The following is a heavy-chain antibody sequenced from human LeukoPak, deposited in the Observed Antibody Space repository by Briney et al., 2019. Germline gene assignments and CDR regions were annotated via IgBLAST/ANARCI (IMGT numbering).Heavy chain of an antibody. V-gene: IGHV3-23*01. CDR1: GFTFSSYA. Sequence: GGSLRLSCAASGFTFSSYAMSWVRQAPGKGLEWVSAISGSGGSTYYADPVKGRFTISRDNSKNTLYLQMNSLRAEDTAVYYCARGTGGEGYNIGASDIWGQGTMVTVSS. D-gene: IGHD5-24*01. J-gene: IGHJ3*02. CDR3: ARGTGGEGYNIGASDI. CDR2: ISGSGGST.